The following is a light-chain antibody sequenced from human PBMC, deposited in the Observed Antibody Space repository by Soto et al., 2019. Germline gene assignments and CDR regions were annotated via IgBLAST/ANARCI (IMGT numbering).Light chain of an antibody. CDR3: CSYAGRNTYV. CDR1: SCDVGGTNY. V-gene: IGLV2-11*02. CDR2: HVN. Sequence: QSALTQPRSVSGSPGQSVTMSWAGTSCDVGGTNYVSWYRQLPGKAPKLIVYHVNKRPSGVPDRFSAAKSGNTASLTISGLQADDEADYYCCSYAGRNTYVFGTGTKVTVL. J-gene: IGLJ1*01.